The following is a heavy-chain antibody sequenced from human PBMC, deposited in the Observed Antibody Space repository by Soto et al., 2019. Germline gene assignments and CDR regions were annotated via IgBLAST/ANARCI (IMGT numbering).Heavy chain of an antibody. CDR3: ARLSEFVLRFLEWNARHYYGMDV. Sequence: GESLKISCKGSGYSFTSYWISWVRQMPGKGLEWMGRIDPSDSYTNYSPSFQGHVTISADKSISTAYLQWSSLKASDTAMFYCARLSEFVLRFLEWNARHYYGMDVWGQGTTVTVSS. V-gene: IGHV5-10-1*01. J-gene: IGHJ6*02. D-gene: IGHD3-3*01. CDR2: IDPSDSYT. CDR1: GYSFTSYW.